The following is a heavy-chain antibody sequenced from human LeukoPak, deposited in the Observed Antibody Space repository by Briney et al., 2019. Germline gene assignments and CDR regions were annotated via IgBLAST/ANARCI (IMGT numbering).Heavy chain of an antibody. CDR1: GGSFSGYY. J-gene: IGHJ4*02. V-gene: IGHV4-34*01. D-gene: IGHD3-3*01. CDR3: ARGDHYDSWSDYYTQTGYFFDY. Sequence: SETQSLTCAISGGSFSGYYWTWIRQSPGKGLEWIGEINYGGDTYYNPSLRSRVTISKDTSKNQFSLKLTSVTAADAAVYFCARGDHYDSWSDYYTQTGYFFDYWGQGALVTVSS. CDR2: INYGGDT.